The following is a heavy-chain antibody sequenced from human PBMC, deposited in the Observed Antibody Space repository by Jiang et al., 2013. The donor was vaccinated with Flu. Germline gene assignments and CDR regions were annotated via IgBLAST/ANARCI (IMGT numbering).Heavy chain of an antibody. D-gene: IGHD1-26*01. J-gene: IGHJ5*02. CDR2: IYYSGST. CDR1: GGSISSSSYY. V-gene: IGHV4-39*07. Sequence: GPGLVKPSETLSLTCTVSGGSISSSSYYWGWIRQPPGKGLEWIGSIYYSGSTYYNPSLKSRVTISVDTSKNQFSLKLSSVTAADTAVYYCARDKVAVGATTPWFDPWGQGTLVTVSS. CDR3: ARDKVAVGATTPWFDP.